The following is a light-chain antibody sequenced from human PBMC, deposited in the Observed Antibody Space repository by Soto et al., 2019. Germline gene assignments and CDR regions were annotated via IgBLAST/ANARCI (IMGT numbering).Light chain of an antibody. V-gene: IGKV1-6*01. CDR3: QQSYRAVT. J-gene: IGKJ5*01. Sequence: AIKMTQSPSSLSASVGDGVTIACRASQGIRNDLGWYQQKPGKAPRLLIYAASHLQTGVPSRFRGTGSATHFTLTISSLQPEDFATYYCQQSYRAVTFGQGTRLEI. CDR1: QGIRND. CDR2: AAS.